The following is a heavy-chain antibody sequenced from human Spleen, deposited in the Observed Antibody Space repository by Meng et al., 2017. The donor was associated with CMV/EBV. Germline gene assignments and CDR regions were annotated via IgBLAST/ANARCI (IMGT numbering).Heavy chain of an antibody. CDR2: IDGGGYST. CDR1: GFTFISYA. D-gene: IGHD1-26*01. Sequence: GESLKISCVASGFTFISYALSWVRQTPGKGLEWVSAIDGGGYSTFYADSVKGRFTISRDSSKNTLYLLMNNLRGEDTAVYYCTRAGVGASYFDYWGQGTLVTVSS. J-gene: IGHJ4*02. CDR3: TRAGVGASYFDY. V-gene: IGHV3-23*01.